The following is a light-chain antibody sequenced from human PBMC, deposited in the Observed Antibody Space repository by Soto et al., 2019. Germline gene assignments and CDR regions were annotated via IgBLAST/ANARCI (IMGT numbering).Light chain of an antibody. CDR2: GAS. CDR3: QQYGSSRT. CDR1: QSVSSY. J-gene: IGKJ1*01. Sequence: EIVMRQSPATLSVSPGERATLSCRASQSVSSYLAWYQQKPGQAPRLLIYGASSRATGIPDRFSGSGSGTDFTLTISRLEPEDFAVYYCQQYGSSRTFGQGTKVDIK. V-gene: IGKV3-20*01.